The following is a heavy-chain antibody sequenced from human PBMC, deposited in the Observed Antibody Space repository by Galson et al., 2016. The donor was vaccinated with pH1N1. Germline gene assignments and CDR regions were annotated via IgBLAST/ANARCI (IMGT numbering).Heavy chain of an antibody. CDR2: ITGSGGST. Sequence: SLRLSCAASGLTFSSYAMHWVRQAPGRGLEWVSTITGSGGSTYYPDSVKGRFTISRDNSKNTLYLQMNSLRAEDTAVYHCAKAYSSSSGYYFAYWGQGALVTVSS. CDR1: GLTFSSYA. D-gene: IGHD6-6*01. CDR3: AKAYSSSSGYYFAY. V-gene: IGHV3-23*01. J-gene: IGHJ4*02.